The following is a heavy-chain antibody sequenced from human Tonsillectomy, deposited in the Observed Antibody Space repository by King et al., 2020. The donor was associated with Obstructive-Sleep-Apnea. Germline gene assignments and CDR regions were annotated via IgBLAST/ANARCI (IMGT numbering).Heavy chain of an antibody. J-gene: IGHJ3*02. V-gene: IGHV3-30-3*01. CDR1: GFTFSGYA. CDR3: AREYDYLDAFDI. Sequence: VQLVESGGGVVQPGRPLRLSCAASGFTFSGYAMHWVRQAPGKGLEWVAVISYDGSNKYYADSVKGRFTISRDNSKNTLYLQMNSLRAEDTAVYYCAREYDYLDAFDIWGQGTMVTVSS. CDR2: ISYDGSNK. D-gene: IGHD4-11*01.